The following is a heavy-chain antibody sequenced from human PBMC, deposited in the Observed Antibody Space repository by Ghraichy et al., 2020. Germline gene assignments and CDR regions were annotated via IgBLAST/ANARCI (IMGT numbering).Heavy chain of an antibody. Sequence: SETLSLTCTVSGGSISSGGYYWSWIRQHPGKGLEWIGYIYYSGSTYYNPSLKSRVTISVDTSKNQFSLKLSSVTAADTAVYYCARDREANYYDSSGYAFDIWGQGTMVTVSS. V-gene: IGHV4-31*03. J-gene: IGHJ3*02. CDR2: IYYSGST. CDR1: GGSISSGGYY. D-gene: IGHD3-22*01. CDR3: ARDREANYYDSSGYAFDI.